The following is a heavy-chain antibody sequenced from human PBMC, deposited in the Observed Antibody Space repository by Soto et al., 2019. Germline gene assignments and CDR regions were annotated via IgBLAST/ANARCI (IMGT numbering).Heavy chain of an antibody. CDR1: GGTFSSYA. V-gene: IGHV1-69*06. D-gene: IGHD3-10*01. CDR3: AGGVITMVRGVIITKPLDY. Sequence: QVQLVQSGAEVKKPGSSVKVSCKASGGTFSSYAISWVRQAPGQGVEWMGGIIPIFGTANYAQKFQGRVTITADKSTSTAYMELSSLRSEDTAVYYCAGGVITMVRGVIITKPLDYWGQGTLVTVSS. J-gene: IGHJ4*02. CDR2: IIPIFGTA.